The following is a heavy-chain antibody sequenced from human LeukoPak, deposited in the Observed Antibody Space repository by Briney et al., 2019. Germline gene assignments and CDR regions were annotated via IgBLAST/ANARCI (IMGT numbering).Heavy chain of an antibody. CDR3: ARAPGTTFDY. Sequence: SETLSLTCTVSGGSISSYYWSWIRQPPGKGPEWIGCIYYSGSTNYNPSLKSRVTISVDTSKNQFSLKLTSVTAADTAVYYCARAPGTTFDYWGHGNMVTVSS. V-gene: IGHV4-59*08. CDR1: GGSISSYY. J-gene: IGHJ4*01. CDR2: IYYSGST. D-gene: IGHD4-17*01.